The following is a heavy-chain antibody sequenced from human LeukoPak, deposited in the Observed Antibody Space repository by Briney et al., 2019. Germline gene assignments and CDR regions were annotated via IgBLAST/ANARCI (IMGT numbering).Heavy chain of an antibody. Sequence: GGSLRLSCAASGFTLSSYGMHWVRQAPGKGLEWVAFIRYDGSNKYYADSVKGRFTISRDNSKNTLYLQMNSLRAEDTAVYYCAKDRVNYDSSGDYYYYMDVWGKGTTVTVSS. J-gene: IGHJ6*03. CDR3: AKDRVNYDSSGDYYYYMDV. D-gene: IGHD3-22*01. V-gene: IGHV3-30*02. CDR2: IRYDGSNK. CDR1: GFTLSSYG.